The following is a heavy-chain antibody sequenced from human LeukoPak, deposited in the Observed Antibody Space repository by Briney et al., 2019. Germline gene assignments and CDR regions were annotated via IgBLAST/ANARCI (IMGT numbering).Heavy chain of an antibody. CDR1: GFTLSNHW. CDR3: ASASSHRVAGGGDY. D-gene: IGHD2-15*01. J-gene: IGHJ4*02. CDR2: INTNGSSR. Sequence: GGSLSLSCSVSGFTLSNHWIHGARQARGRGLVWVSRINTNGSSRHCADSVKGRFTISRDNAKNTVYLQMDSLRAEDTAVYYCASASSHRVAGGGDYWGLGTLVTVSS. V-gene: IGHV3-74*01.